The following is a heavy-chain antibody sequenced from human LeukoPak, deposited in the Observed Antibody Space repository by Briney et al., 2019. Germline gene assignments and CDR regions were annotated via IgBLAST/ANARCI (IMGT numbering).Heavy chain of an antibody. CDR3: ARGSGWYFY. J-gene: IGHJ4*02. CDR2: VYYSGGT. V-gene: IGHV4-59*01. CDR1: GGSISSYY. Sequence: SETLSLTCTISGGSISSYYWSWVRQPPEKGLEWIGYVYYSGGTNYNPSLKSRVTISVDTSKNQFSLKLSPVTAADTAVYYCARGSGWYFYWGQGSLVTVSS. D-gene: IGHD6-19*01.